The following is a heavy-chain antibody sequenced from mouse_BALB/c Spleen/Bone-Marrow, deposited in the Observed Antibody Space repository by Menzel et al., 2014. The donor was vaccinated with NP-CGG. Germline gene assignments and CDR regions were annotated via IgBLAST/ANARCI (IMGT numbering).Heavy chain of an antibody. J-gene: IGHJ2*01. V-gene: IGHV14-3*02. CDR3: ARNYGSSLDY. Sequence: VQLQQPGAEIVKPGASVKSSCTTSGFNIEDSYIYWMKQRPEQGLEWIGRIDPANGNTKYDRKFQGKATITVDTSSATAHLQLSSLTSEDTAVYYCARNYGSSLDYWGQGTTLTVSS. CDR2: IDPANGNT. CDR1: GFNIEDSY. D-gene: IGHD1-1*01.